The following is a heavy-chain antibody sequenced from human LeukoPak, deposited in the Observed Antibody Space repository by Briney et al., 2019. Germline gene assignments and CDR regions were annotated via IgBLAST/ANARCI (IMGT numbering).Heavy chain of an antibody. CDR2: INPSGGST. D-gene: IGHD1-26*01. CDR3: ARDRVGADYFDY. J-gene: IGHJ4*02. CDR1: GGTFSSYA. Sequence: ASVKVSCKASGGTFSSYAISWVRQAPGQGLEWMGIINPSGGSTSYAQKFQGRVTMTRDMSTSTVYMELSSLRSEDTAVYYCARDRVGADYFDYWGQGTLVTVSS. V-gene: IGHV1-46*01.